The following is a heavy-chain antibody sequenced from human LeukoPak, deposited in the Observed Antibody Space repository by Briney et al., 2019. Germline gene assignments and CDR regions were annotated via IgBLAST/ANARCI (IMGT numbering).Heavy chain of an antibody. CDR2: INPSGGST. J-gene: IGHJ4*02. V-gene: IGHV1-46*03. Sequence: ASVKVSCKASGYTFTSYYMHWVRQARGQGLEWMGIINPSGGSTSYAQKFQGRVTMTRDTSTSTVYMELSSLRSEDTAVYYCARDRGYDYYDSSGYYPKDYFDYWGQGTLVTVSS. CDR1: GYTFTSYY. D-gene: IGHD3-22*01. CDR3: ARDRGYDYYDSSGYYPKDYFDY.